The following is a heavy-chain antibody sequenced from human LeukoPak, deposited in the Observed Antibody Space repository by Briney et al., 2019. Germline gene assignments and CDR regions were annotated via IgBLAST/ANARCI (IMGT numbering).Heavy chain of an antibody. Sequence: ASETLSLTCTVSGGSINNYYWSCIRQPAGKGLEWIGRVYSTGTTYYSPSLKSRLTMSVDKSKNQFSLKLSSVTAADTAVYYCAGKWTGGFDIGGKGTMATVSS. CDR1: GGSINNYY. CDR2: VYSTGTT. V-gene: IGHV4-4*07. CDR3: AGKWTGGFDI. D-gene: IGHD2-15*01. J-gene: IGHJ3*02.